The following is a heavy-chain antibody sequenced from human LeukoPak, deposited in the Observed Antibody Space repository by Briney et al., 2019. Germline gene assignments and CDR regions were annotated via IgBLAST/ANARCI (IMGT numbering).Heavy chain of an antibody. CDR2: IKPDGSEI. D-gene: IGHD2-2*01. V-gene: IGHV3-7*01. Sequence: PGGSLRLSCAASGFTFSSYWMSWVRQAPGKGLEWVANIKPDGSEIYYVDSVKGRFTISRDNAKNSVFLHMNSLRAEDTAVYYCARYCSITNCYSFDYWGQGTLVTVSS. J-gene: IGHJ4*02. CDR3: ARYCSITNCYSFDY. CDR1: GFTFSSYW.